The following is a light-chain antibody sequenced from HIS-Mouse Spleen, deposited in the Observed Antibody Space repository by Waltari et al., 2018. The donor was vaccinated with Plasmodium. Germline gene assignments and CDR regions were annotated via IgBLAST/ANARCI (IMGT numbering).Light chain of an antibody. J-gene: IGLJ1*01. V-gene: IGLV3-25*03. CDR3: QSADSSGTYV. CDR1: ALPKQY. Sequence: SYELTQPPSVSVSPGQTARLTCSGDALPKQYASWYQQKPGQAPVLVRYKDSERPSGIPERFSGSSSGTTVTLTISGVQAEDEADYYCQSADSSGTYVFGTGTKVTVL. CDR2: KDS.